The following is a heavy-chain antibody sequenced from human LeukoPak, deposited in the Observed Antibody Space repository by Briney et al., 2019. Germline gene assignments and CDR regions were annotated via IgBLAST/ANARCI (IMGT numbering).Heavy chain of an antibody. CDR3: ARGGDDIGDY. Sequence: GGSRRLSCAASGFTFINYWMHWVRQAPGKGLVWVSRINTDGTTTNYADSVKGRFTISRDNAKNTLDLQMNSLRAEDTAVYYCARGGDDIGDYWGQGTLVTVSS. CDR1: GFTFINYW. V-gene: IGHV3-74*01. J-gene: IGHJ4*02. CDR2: INTDGTTT. D-gene: IGHD5-12*01.